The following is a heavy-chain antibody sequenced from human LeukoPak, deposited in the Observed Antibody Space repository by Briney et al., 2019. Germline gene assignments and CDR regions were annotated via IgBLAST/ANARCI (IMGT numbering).Heavy chain of an antibody. CDR3: ARVTHTELSTWFDP. Sequence: ASVKVSCKASGGTLNNYAINWVRQAPGQGLEWMGGIIPIFGSSNYAQKFQGRVTITADESMTTAYMELSSLRSEDTAVYYCARVTHTELSTWFDPWGQGTLVTVSS. CDR2: IIPIFGSS. V-gene: IGHV1-69*13. D-gene: IGHD5-18*01. CDR1: GGTLNNYA. J-gene: IGHJ5*02.